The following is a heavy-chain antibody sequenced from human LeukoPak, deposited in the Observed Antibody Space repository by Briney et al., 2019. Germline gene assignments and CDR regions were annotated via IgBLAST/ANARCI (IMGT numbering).Heavy chain of an antibody. V-gene: IGHV4-59*08. CDR1: GGSMTNFY. D-gene: IGHD3-10*01. J-gene: IGHJ2*01. CDR3: ARHPVRHAGSGIPPHWFFDL. Sequence: SETLSLTCTVSGGSMTNFYWSWIRQPPGKGLEWIGYTYYSGSTNYNPSLKSRVTISADTSKNQFSLKLSSVTAADTAVYYCARHPVRHAGSGIPPHWFFDLWGRGTLVTVSS. CDR2: TYYSGST.